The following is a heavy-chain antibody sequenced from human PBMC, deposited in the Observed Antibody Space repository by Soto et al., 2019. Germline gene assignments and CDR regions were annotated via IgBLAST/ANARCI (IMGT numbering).Heavy chain of an antibody. Sequence: KESGPTLVKPTQTLTLTCTFSGFSLSTTGVGVGWIRQPPGKALEWRALIYWDDDKHFSPSLKTRLTITKDTAKNQVVLTMTNMDPVDTARSYCAHATRLVIVFENEYSFDYWGQGTLVTVSS. V-gene: IGHV2-5*02. J-gene: IGHJ4*02. CDR2: IYWDDDK. CDR3: AHATRLVIVFENEYSFDY. D-gene: IGHD3-9*01. CDR1: GFSLSTTGVG.